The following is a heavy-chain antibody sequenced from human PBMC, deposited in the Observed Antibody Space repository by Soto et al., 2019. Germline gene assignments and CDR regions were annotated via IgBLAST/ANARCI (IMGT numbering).Heavy chain of an antibody. CDR2: IYHSGST. J-gene: IGHJ4*02. Sequence: QVQLQESGPGLVKPSGTLSLTCAVSGGSISSSNWWSWVHQPPGKGLEWIGEIYHSGSTNYNPSLKSRVTISVDKSKNQFSLKLSSVTAADTAVYYCARDGRYCSGGSCYSGAGYYFDYWGQGTLVTVSS. CDR3: ARDGRYCSGGSCYSGAGYYFDY. V-gene: IGHV4-4*02. D-gene: IGHD2-15*01. CDR1: GGSISSSNW.